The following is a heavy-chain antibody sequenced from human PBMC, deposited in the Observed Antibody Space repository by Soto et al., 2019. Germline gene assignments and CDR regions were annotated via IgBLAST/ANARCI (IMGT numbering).Heavy chain of an antibody. V-gene: IGHV3-23*01. CDR1: GFTFYSYA. J-gene: IGHJ6*02. D-gene: IGHD5-18*01. CDR2: ISGSGGDT. Sequence: GGSLRLSCAASGFTFYSYAMSWVRQAPGKGLEWVSAISGSGGDTYYADSVKGRFTISRVNSKNTLYLQMNSLRAEDTAVYYCANRDSSMVTRYYYGMDVWGQGTTVTVSS. CDR3: ANRDSSMVTRYYYGMDV.